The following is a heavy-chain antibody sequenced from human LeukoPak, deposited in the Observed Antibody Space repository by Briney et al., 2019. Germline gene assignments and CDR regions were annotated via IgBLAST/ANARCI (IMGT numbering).Heavy chain of an antibody. D-gene: IGHD5-24*01. Sequence: GGSLRLPCAASGFTVSSNYMSWVRQAPGKGLEWVSVIYSGGSTYYADSVKGRFTISRDNSKNTLYLQMNSLRAEDTAVYYCAKDLIEMATIGLDYWGQGALVTVSS. CDR2: IYSGGST. CDR3: AKDLIEMATIGLDY. V-gene: IGHV3-53*01. CDR1: GFTVSSNY. J-gene: IGHJ4*02.